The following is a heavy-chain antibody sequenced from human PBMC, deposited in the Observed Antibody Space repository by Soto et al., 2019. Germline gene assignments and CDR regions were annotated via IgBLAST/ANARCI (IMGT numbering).Heavy chain of an antibody. CDR3: ARDKITGLFAY. J-gene: IGHJ4*02. CDR1: DASITSSY. Sequence: SETLSLTCSVSDASITSSYWSWVRQPPGKGLEWIGFIHYSGSTNYNPSLQSRLTMSVDTSKSQFSLNLRSVTAADTAVYYCARDKITGLFAYWGQGTLVTVSS. D-gene: IGHD2-8*02. CDR2: IHYSGST. V-gene: IGHV4-59*12.